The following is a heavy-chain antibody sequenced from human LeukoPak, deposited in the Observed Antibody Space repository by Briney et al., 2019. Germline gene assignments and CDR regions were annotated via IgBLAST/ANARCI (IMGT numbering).Heavy chain of an antibody. D-gene: IGHD3-3*01. Sequence: PSETLSLTCTVSGGSISSSSYYWGWTRQPPGKGLEWIGEINHSGSTNYNPSLKSRVTISVDTSKNQFSLKLSSVTAADTAVYYCAREYFWSGYYPFDYWGQGTLVTVSS. V-gene: IGHV4-39*07. CDR1: GGSISSSSYY. CDR3: AREYFWSGYYPFDY. CDR2: INHSGST. J-gene: IGHJ4*02.